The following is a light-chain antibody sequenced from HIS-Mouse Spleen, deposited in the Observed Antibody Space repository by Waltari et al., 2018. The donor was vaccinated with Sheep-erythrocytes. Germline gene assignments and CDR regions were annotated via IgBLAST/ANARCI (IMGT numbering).Light chain of an antibody. Sequence: AIQMTQSPSSLSASVGDRVTITCRARKGIRNDLGWYQQKPGKAPKLLIYAASSSQSGVPSKFIGSGSGTDDSLTISSLQPEDFAAYCCLQDYNYPYTFGQGTTLEIK. V-gene: IGKV1-6*01. J-gene: IGKJ2*01. CDR2: AAS. CDR1: KGIRND. CDR3: LQDYNYPYT.